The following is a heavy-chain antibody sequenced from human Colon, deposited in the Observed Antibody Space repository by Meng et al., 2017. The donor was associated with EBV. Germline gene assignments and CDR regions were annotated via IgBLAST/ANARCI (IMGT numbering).Heavy chain of an antibody. CDR3: ARVSSGWDYFDY. CDR1: GGSVSSGGYY. V-gene: IGHV4-31*03. Sequence: QLPESGPGLVNPSQTPFLTCTVSGGSVSSGGYYWTWIRQHPGKGLEWFGHIYYSGSTFYNPSLKRRVIISIDTSKNQFSLNLRSVTAADTAVYYCARVSSGWDYFDYWGQGTLVTVSS. D-gene: IGHD6-19*01. J-gene: IGHJ4*02. CDR2: IYYSGST.